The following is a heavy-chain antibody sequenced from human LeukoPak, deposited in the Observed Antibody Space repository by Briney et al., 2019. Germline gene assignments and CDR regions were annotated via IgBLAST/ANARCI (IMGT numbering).Heavy chain of an antibody. V-gene: IGHV1-18*01. D-gene: IGHD3-16*01. Sequence: ASVKVSCKASGYTFTSYRISWVRQAPGQGLEWMGWISAYNGNTNYAQKLQGRVTMTTDTSTNTAYMELRRLRSDDTAVHYCARAVPYYDYVWGSHTYFDYWGQGTLVTVSS. CDR1: GYTFTSYR. J-gene: IGHJ4*02. CDR3: ARAVPYYDYVWGSHTYFDY. CDR2: ISAYNGNT.